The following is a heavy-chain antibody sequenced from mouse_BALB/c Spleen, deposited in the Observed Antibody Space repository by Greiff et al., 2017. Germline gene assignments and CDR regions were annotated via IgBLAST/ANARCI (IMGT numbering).Heavy chain of an antibody. J-gene: IGHJ3*01. CDR2: INPGSGGT. CDR3: ARSKVYGWFAY. CDR1: GYAFTNYL. Sequence: QVQLQQSGAELVRPGTSVKVSCKASGYAFTNYLIEWVKQRPGQGLEWIGVINPGSGGTNYNEKFKGKATLTADKSSSTAYMQLSSLTSDDSAVYFCARSKVYGWFAYWGQGTLVTVSA. D-gene: IGHD1-1*01. V-gene: IGHV1-54*01.